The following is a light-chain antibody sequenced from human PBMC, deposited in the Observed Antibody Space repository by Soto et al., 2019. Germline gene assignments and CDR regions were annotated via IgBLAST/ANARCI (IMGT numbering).Light chain of an antibody. Sequence: DIQMTQSPSSLSASVGDRVTIACRAGQTISSNLNWYQQKPRKAPKLLIYAASTLLSGVPSRFSGSRSGTDFTLTISSLQPEDFATYYCQQSYGTPYTFCRGTKLEIK. CDR3: QQSYGTPYT. J-gene: IGKJ2*01. CDR2: AAS. CDR1: QTISSN. V-gene: IGKV1-39*01.